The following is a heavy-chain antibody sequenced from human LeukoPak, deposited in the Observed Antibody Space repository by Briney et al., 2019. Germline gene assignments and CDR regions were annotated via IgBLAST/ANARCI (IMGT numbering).Heavy chain of an antibody. V-gene: IGHV3-21*01. D-gene: IGHD6-6*01. CDR3: ARDGSSSGDFDY. J-gene: IGHJ4*02. Sequence: GGSLRLSCATSGFTFSTQGFHWVRQAPGKGLEWVSSISISSSFIYYADSVKGRFTISRDDANNSLYLQMNNLRAGDTAVYYCARDGSSSGDFDYWGQGTLVTVSS. CDR1: GFTFSTQG. CDR2: ISISSSFI.